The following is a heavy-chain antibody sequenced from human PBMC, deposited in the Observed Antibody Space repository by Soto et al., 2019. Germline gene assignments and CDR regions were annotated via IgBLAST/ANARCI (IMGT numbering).Heavy chain of an antibody. CDR3: ARVMLSSSYEMNWFGP. CDR2: MNPNSGNT. D-gene: IGHD6-6*01. J-gene: IGHJ5*02. V-gene: IGHV1-8*01. CDR1: GYTFTSYD. Sequence: QEQLVQSGAEVKKPGASVKVSCKASGYTFTSYDINWVRQATGQGLEWMGWMNPNSGNTGYAQKFQGRVTMTRNTSISTAYMELGSLTSEDTAVYYCARVMLSSSYEMNWFGPWGQGTQVTVSS.